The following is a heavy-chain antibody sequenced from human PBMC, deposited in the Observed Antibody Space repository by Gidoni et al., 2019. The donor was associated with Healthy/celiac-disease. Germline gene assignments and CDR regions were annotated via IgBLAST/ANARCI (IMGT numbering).Heavy chain of an antibody. D-gene: IGHD3-22*01. V-gene: IGHV4-61*02. CDR2: IYTSGST. Sequence: QVQLQESGPGLVKPSQTLSLTCTVSGGSISSGSYYWSWIRQPAGKGLEWIGRIYTSGSTNYNPSLKSRVTISVDTSKNQFSLKLSSVTAADTAVYYCAREPIVVVTPAWFDPWGQGTLVTVSS. CDR1: GGSISSGSYY. CDR3: AREPIVVVTPAWFDP. J-gene: IGHJ5*02.